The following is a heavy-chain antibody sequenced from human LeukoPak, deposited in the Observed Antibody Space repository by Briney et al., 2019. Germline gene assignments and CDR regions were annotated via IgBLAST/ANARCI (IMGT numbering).Heavy chain of an antibody. D-gene: IGHD3-10*01. CDR2: IIPIFGTA. Sequence: SVKVSCKASGGTFNSYAISWVRQAPGQGLEWMGGIIPIFGTANYAQKFQGRVTITADKSTSTAYMELSSLRSEDTAVYYCAREEVRGVKVYYYYGMDVWGKGTTVTVSS. CDR3: AREEVRGVKVYYYYGMDV. J-gene: IGHJ6*04. CDR1: GGTFNSYA. V-gene: IGHV1-69*06.